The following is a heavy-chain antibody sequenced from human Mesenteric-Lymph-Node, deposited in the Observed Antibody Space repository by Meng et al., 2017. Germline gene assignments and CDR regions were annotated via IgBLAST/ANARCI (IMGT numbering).Heavy chain of an antibody. J-gene: IGHJ4*02. Sequence: SETLSLTCTVSGGSISSYYWSWIRQPAGNGLEWIGRIYTSVSTNYNPSLKSPVTMSVDTSKNQFSLKRSSVTAADTAVYYCAGEGPYYFDYWGQGTLVTVSS. CDR3: AGEGPYYFDY. V-gene: IGHV4-4*07. CDR1: GGSISSYY. CDR2: IYTSVST.